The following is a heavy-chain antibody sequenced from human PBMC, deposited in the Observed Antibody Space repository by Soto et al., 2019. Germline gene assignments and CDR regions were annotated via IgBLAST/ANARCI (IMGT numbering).Heavy chain of an antibody. D-gene: IGHD3-22*01. Sequence: PGGSLRLSCAASGFTFSGYWMGWVRQAPGKGLEWVSYISSSSSSIYYADSVKGRFTVSRDNAENSLYLQMNGLRAEDTAVYYWARDVYGYNSHAFDLWGQGTMVTFS. V-gene: IGHV3-48*01. CDR3: ARDVYGYNSHAFDL. CDR1: GFTFSGYW. CDR2: ISSSSSSI. J-gene: IGHJ3*01.